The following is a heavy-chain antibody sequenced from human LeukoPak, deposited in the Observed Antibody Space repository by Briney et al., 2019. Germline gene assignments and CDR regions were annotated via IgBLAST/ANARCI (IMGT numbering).Heavy chain of an antibody. CDR3: ATFGSSRVPYYFDY. Sequence: PGGSLRLSCAASGFTFSNAWMSWVRQAPGKGLEWVGHIKSQTYGGATDYAAPVKGRFTISRDDSKNTLYLQMYSLKTEDTAVYYCATFGSSRVPYYFDYWGQGTLVTVSS. CDR2: IKSQTYGGAT. CDR1: GFTFSNAW. D-gene: IGHD6-13*01. V-gene: IGHV3-15*01. J-gene: IGHJ4*02.